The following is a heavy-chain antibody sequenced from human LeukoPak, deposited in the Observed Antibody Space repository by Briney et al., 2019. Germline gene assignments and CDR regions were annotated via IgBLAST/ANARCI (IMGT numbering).Heavy chain of an antibody. Sequence: PSGTLSLTCGVSGGSISSTNWYSWVRQPPGQGLEWIGEVHLSGASNYNPSLKSRVNMSIDKSKNQLSLELTSVTAAETAIYYCTRESGAFSPFGFWGQGTLVTVSS. CDR2: VHLSGAS. CDR1: GGSISSTNW. V-gene: IGHV4-4*02. J-gene: IGHJ4*02. CDR3: TRESGAFSPFGF. D-gene: IGHD1-26*01.